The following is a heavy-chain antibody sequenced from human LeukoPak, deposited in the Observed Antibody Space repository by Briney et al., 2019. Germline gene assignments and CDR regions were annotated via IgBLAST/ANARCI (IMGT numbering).Heavy chain of an antibody. V-gene: IGHV1-46*01. CDR1: GYTFTSYY. CDR3: ARVSTFGGVIVN. J-gene: IGHJ4*02. D-gene: IGHD3-16*02. Sequence: ASVKVSCKASGYTFTSYYMYWVRQAPGQGLEGMGIINPSGGSTSYAQKFQGRVTMTRDTSTSTVYMELSSLRSEDTAVYYCARVSTFGGVIVNWGQGTLVTVSS. CDR2: INPSGGST.